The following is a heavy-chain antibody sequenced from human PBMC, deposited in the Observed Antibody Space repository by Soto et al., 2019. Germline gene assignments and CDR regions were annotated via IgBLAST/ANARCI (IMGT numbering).Heavy chain of an antibody. CDR3: AKDYTDYTYSCDY. CDR1: GFTFSTSG. D-gene: IGHD4-4*01. Sequence: QVQLVESGGGVVQPGRSLRLSCAASGFTFSTSGMHWVRQAPGTGLAWVAFISYDGSNKYYADSVKGRFTISRDNSKNTLYLQRNSLRAEDTAVYYWAKDYTDYTYSCDYWGQGTLVTVSS. CDR2: ISYDGSNK. V-gene: IGHV3-30*18. J-gene: IGHJ4*02.